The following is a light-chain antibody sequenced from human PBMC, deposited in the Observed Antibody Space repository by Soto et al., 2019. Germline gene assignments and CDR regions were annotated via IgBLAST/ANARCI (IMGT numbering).Light chain of an antibody. V-gene: IGLV1-44*01. Sequence: QSVLTQPPSASGTPGQRVTISCSGSSSNIGSNIVHWYQQLPGTAPKLLIYSNSQRPSGVPDRISGSKSGTSASLAIRGIQSEDEGDYYCASWDGSLNAYVFGTGTKLTVL. CDR1: SSNIGSNI. CDR3: ASWDGSLNAYV. CDR2: SNS. J-gene: IGLJ1*01.